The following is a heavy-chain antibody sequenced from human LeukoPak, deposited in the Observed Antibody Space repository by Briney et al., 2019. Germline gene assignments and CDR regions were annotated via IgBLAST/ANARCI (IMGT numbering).Heavy chain of an antibody. CDR2: IRSKANSYAT. J-gene: IGHJ4*02. Sequence: GGSLRLSCAASGFTFSGSAMHWVRQASGKGLEWVGRIRSKANSYATAYAASVKGRFTISRDDSKNTAYLQMNSLKTEDTAVCYCTRLEPVVSSSWYVEDDYWGQGTLVTVSS. CDR1: GFTFSGSA. CDR3: TRLEPVVSSSWYVEDDY. V-gene: IGHV3-73*01. D-gene: IGHD6-13*01.